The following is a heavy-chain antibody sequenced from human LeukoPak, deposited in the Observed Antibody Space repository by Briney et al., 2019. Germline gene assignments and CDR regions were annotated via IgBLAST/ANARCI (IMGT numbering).Heavy chain of an antibody. V-gene: IGHV4-59*02. CDR2: IYYSGTTSGNT. Sequence: PSETLSLTCTVSGGSVSSSYRSWIRQPPGKGLEWIGHIYYSGTTSGNTNYNPSLKTRVTISIDTAKNQFSLQVRSVTAADTAVYYCARGSGRYSYYGVDVWGQGTTVAVSS. J-gene: IGHJ6*02. CDR1: GGSVSSSY. CDR3: ARGSGRYSYYGVDV. D-gene: IGHD7-27*01.